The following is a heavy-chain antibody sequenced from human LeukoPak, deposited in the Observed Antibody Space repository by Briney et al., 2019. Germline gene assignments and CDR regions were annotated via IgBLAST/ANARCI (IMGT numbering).Heavy chain of an antibody. CDR2: IDPSDSYT. CDR3: AARWNDDLDFDY. Sequence: PGESLKISCQGSGYSFTSYWISWVRQMPGKGLEWMGRIDPSDSYTNYSPSFQGHVTISADKSISTAYLQWSSLKASDTAMYYCAARWNDDLDFDYWGQGTLVTVSS. CDR1: GYSFTSYW. V-gene: IGHV5-10-1*01. D-gene: IGHD1-1*01. J-gene: IGHJ4*02.